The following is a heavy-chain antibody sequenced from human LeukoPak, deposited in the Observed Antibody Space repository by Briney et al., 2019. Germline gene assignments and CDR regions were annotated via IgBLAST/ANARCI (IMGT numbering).Heavy chain of an antibody. CDR3: ARDNDFWSGYSYDP. Sequence: SETLSLTCTVSGGSISSYYWSWIRQPPGKGLEWIGYIYYSGSTNYNPSLKSRVTISVDTSKNQFSLKLSSVTAADTAVYYCARDNDFWSGYSYDPWGQGTLVIVSS. CDR2: IYYSGST. J-gene: IGHJ5*02. D-gene: IGHD3-3*01. CDR1: GGSISSYY. V-gene: IGHV4-59*12.